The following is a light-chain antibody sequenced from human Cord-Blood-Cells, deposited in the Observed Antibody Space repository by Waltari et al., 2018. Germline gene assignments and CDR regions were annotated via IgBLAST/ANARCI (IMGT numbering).Light chain of an antibody. V-gene: IGLV1-47*01. CDR2: RNN. Sequence: QSVLTQPPSASGTPGQRVTISCSGSSSNIGRNYVYWYQQLPGTAPKLHVYRNNQRPSGVPDRFSGSKSGTSASLTISGLRSEDEADYYCAAWDDSLSGRVFGGGTKLTVL. J-gene: IGLJ3*02. CDR1: SSNIGRNY. CDR3: AAWDDSLSGRV.